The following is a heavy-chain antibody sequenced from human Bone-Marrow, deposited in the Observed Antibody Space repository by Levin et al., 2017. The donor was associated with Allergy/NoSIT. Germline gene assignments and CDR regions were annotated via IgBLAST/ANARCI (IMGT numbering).Heavy chain of an antibody. CDR1: GFTFKNYD. V-gene: IGHV3-13*04. J-gene: IGHJ3*02. CDR2: IDTGGDT. CDR3: ARAASRYDILSGHFGFDI. D-gene: IGHD3-9*01. Sequence: GESLKISCAVSGFTFKNYDMHWVRQPTGKGLEWVSAIDTGGDTYYPGSVKGRFTISRENGKKSVYLQMNSLRAGDTAVYYCARAASRYDILSGHFGFDIWGQGTTVTVSS.